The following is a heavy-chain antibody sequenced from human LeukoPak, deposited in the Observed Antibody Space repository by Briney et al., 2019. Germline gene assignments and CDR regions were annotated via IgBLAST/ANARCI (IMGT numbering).Heavy chain of an antibody. D-gene: IGHD3-10*01. J-gene: IGHJ4*02. CDR3: TRATATGTGRAYDH. V-gene: IGHV4-34*01. CDR2: IHHSGST. Sequence: SETLSLTCAVYGESMTGYYWTWIRQPPGKRLEWIGEIHHSGSTNSNPSLKSRVTTSIDMSKNQFSLKLNSVTAADTAVYYCTRATATGTGRAYDHWAQGNLVPVSS. CDR1: GESMTGYY.